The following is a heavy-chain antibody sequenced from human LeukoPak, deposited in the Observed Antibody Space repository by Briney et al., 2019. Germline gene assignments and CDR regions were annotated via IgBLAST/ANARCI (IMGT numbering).Heavy chain of an antibody. V-gene: IGHV4-34*01. J-gene: IGHJ4*02. CDR1: GGSFSGYY. Sequence: SETLSLTCAVYGGSFSGYYWSWIRQPPGKGLEWIGEINHSGSTNYNPPLKSRVTISVDTSKNQFSLKLSSVTAADTAVYYCARGPPMSYWGQGTLVTVSS. CDR3: ARGPPMSY. D-gene: IGHD3-10*02. CDR2: INHSGST.